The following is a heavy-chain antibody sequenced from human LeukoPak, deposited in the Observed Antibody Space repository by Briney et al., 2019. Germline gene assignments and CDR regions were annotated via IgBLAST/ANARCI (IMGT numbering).Heavy chain of an antibody. J-gene: IGHJ4*02. CDR3: ARRGESTTYGDYRFDY. CDR1: GFTFSNHA. CDR2: ISGSSGLT. Sequence: QSGGSLRLPCAASGFTFSNHATSWVRQAPGRGLEWVSAISGSSGLTYYADSVKGRFTISRDNSKNTLFLQMNSLRAEDTAVYYCARRGESTTYGDYRFDYWGQGTLVTVSS. V-gene: IGHV3-23*01. D-gene: IGHD4-17*01.